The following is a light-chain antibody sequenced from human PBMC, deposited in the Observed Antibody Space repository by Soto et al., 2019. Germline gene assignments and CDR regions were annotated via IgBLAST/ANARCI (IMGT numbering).Light chain of an antibody. V-gene: IGKV1-5*01. Sequence: DIQITQSPSTLSASVVDRVTITCRASQSINSRLAWYQQRPGKAPDLLIYDASTLQSGVPSRFSGSGSGTEFTLTISSLQPDDFATYSCQQYYTYSRTFGQGTKVDIK. J-gene: IGKJ1*01. CDR1: QSINSR. CDR3: QQYYTYSRT. CDR2: DAS.